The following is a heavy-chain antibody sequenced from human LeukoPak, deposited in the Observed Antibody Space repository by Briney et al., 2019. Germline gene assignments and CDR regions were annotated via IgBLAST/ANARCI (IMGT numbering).Heavy chain of an antibody. D-gene: IGHD5-12*01. CDR3: ARETSGSAGY. J-gene: IGHJ4*02. CDR2: IYGSGST. Sequence: GGSLRLSCAASGFSFSSWSMSWVRQAPGKGLEWVSVIYGSGSTYYTDSVKSRFTISRDNSKNTLYLQMNSLRAGDTAVYYCARETSGSAGYWGQGTLVTVSS. CDR1: GFSFSSWS. V-gene: IGHV3-53*01.